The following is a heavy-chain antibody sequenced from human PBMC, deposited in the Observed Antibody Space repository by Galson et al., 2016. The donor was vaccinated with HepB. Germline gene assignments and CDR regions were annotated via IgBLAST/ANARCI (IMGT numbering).Heavy chain of an antibody. Sequence: SETLSLICGVSDESIMTHYWSWIRQSPGKGLEWLGYTHSSGNSKYNPSLTSRVTMSLDTSRSRFSLRLRSVTAADTAVYFCAGGTRFSYKWSFDSWGQGALVTVSS. V-gene: IGHV4-59*11. CDR2: THSSGNS. CDR3: AGGTRFSYKWSFDS. CDR1: DESIMTHY. J-gene: IGHJ4*02. D-gene: IGHD1-20*01.